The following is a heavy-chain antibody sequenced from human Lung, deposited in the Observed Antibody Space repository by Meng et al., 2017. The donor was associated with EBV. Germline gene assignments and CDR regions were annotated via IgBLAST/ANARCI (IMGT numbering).Heavy chain of an antibody. CDR3: ASGTPGRSYCDY. CDR1: GYTFTHHG. J-gene: IGHJ4*02. V-gene: IGHV1-18*01. Sequence: QRQLVQSGAEVKKPGASVRVSCKASGYTFTHHGINWIRQAPGQGLEWMGWISCYNGDTNYAQKLQGRVTMTTDTHTNTAFMELRSLTSDDTAVYYCASGTPGRSYCDYWGQGTLVTVSS. CDR2: ISCYNGDT. D-gene: IGHD2-15*01.